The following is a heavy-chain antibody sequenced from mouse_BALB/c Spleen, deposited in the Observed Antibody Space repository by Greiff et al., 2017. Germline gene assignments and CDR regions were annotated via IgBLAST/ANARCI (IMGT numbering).Heavy chain of an antibody. CDR3: ARDRGEAQAWCAY. CDR2: ISDGGSYT. Sequence: EVKLMESGGGLVKPGGSLKLSCAASGFTFSDYYMYWVRQTPEKRLEWVATISDGGSYTYYPDSVKGRFTISRDNAKNNLYLQMSSLKSEDTAMYYCARDRGEAQAWCAYWGQGTLVTVAA. CDR1: GFTFSDYY. J-gene: IGHJ3*01. V-gene: IGHV5-4*02.